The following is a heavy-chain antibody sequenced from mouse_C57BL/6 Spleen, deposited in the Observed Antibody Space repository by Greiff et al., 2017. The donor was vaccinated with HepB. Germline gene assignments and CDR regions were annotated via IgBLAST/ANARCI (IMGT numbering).Heavy chain of an antibody. V-gene: IGHV1-82*01. CDR1: GYAFSSSW. D-gene: IGHD1-1*01. CDR3: ASGSSYGY. J-gene: IGHJ2*01. CDR2: IYPGDGDT. Sequence: VQLQESGPELVKPGASVKISCKASGYAFSSSWMNWVKQRPGKGLEWIGRIYPGDGDTNYNGKFKGKATLTAAKSSSTAYMQLSSLTSADSAVYFCASGSSYGYWGQGTTLTVSS.